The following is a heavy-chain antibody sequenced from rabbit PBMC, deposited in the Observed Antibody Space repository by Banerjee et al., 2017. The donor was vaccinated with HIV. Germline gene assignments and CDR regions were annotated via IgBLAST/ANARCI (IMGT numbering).Heavy chain of an antibody. CDR1: GFTISSGH. CDR2: IYTGDDST. V-gene: IGHV1S45*01. D-gene: IGHD6-1*01. J-gene: IGHJ6*01. CDR3: ARALYAGYAGYGYAPYYYGMDL. Sequence: QEQLKETGGGLVQPGGSLTLSCKASGFTISSGHMGWVRQAPGKGPEWIGCIYTGDDSTYYASWAKGRFTISKTSSTTVTLQMTSLTAADTATYFCARALYAGYAGYGYAPYYYGMDLWGPGTLVTVS.